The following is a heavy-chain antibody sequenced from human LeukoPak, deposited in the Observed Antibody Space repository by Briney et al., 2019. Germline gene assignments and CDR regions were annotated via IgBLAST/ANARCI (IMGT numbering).Heavy chain of an antibody. CDR2: ISYDGSNK. J-gene: IGHJ4*02. D-gene: IGHD5-18*01. CDR1: GFTFSSYA. CDR3: ARGRGIQLWLVPTDY. Sequence: HSGGSLRLSCAASGFTFSSYAMHWVRQAPGKGLEWVAVISYDGSNKYYADSVKGRFTISRDNSKNTLYPQMNSLRAEDTAVYYCARGRGIQLWLVPTDYWGQGTLVTVSS. V-gene: IGHV3-30-3*01.